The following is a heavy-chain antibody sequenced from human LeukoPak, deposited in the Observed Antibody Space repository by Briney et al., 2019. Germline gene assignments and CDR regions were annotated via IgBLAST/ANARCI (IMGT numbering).Heavy chain of an antibody. V-gene: IGHV4-4*07. CDR1: GGSISSYH. CDR3: ASFGPMATTY. CDR2: IYSSGST. D-gene: IGHD5-24*01. J-gene: IGHJ4*02. Sequence: SETLSLTCTVSGGSISSYHWSWIREPAGKGLEWVGRIYSSGSTKYNPSLKSRVTISVDASKNQFSLKLSSVTAADTAVYYCASFGPMATTYWGQGTLVTVSS.